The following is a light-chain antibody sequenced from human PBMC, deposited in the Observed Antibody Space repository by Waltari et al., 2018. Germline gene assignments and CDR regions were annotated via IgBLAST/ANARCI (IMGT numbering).Light chain of an antibody. Sequence: PGQSITIPCTGSSSDVGGYNYVSWYQQHPGKAPKLMISDVNKRPSGVSNRFSGSKSDNTASLTISGLQAEDEAHYYCTSFTSSSTIVFGGGTKLTVL. V-gene: IGLV2-14*03. CDR3: TSFTSSSTIV. J-gene: IGLJ2*01. CDR2: DVN. CDR1: SSDVGGYNY.